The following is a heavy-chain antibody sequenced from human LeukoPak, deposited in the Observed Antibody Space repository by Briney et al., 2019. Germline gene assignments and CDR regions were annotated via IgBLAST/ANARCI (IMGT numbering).Heavy chain of an antibody. J-gene: IGHJ6*03. D-gene: IGHD6-13*01. CDR1: GGSISSGSYY. V-gene: IGHV4-61*02. CDR2: IYTSGSA. Sequence: SETLSLTCTVSGGSISSGSYYWSWIRQPAGKGLEWIGRIYTSGSANYNPSLKSRVTISVDTSKNQFTLKLSSVTAADTAVYYCARDRYSRSWYGEQHSYYHYYLDVWGKGTPVPVSS. CDR3: ARDRYSRSWYGEQHSYYHYYLDV.